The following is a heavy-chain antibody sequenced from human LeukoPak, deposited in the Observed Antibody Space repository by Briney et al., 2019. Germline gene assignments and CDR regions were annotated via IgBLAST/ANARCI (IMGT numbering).Heavy chain of an antibody. D-gene: IGHD1-26*01. CDR1: GGSISSGDYY. V-gene: IGHV4-30-4*08. CDR3: ARVGSGSYNFDY. CDR2: IYYSGST. Sequence: SETLSLTCTVSGGSISSGDYYWSWIRQPPGKGLAWIGYIYYSGSTYYNPSLKSRVTISVDTSKNQFSLKLSSVTAADTAVYYCARVGSGSYNFDYWGQGTLVTVSS. J-gene: IGHJ4*02.